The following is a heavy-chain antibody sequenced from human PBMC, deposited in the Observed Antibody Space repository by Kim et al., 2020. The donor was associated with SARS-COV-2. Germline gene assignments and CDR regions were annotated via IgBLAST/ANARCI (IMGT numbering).Heavy chain of an antibody. J-gene: IGHJ4*02. V-gene: IGHV3-33*01. D-gene: IGHD5-18*01. Sequence: GGSLRLSCAASGFTFSSYGMHWVRQAPGKGLEWVAVIWYDGSIIKYADSVKGRFAISRDNSKNTVYLQMNTLRAEDTAMYYCARDQAARNFDHWGQGILVTVSS. CDR2: IWYDGSII. CDR1: GFTFSSYG. CDR3: ARDQAARNFDH.